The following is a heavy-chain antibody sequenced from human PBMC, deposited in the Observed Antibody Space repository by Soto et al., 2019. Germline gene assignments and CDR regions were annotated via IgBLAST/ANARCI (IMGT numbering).Heavy chain of an antibody. D-gene: IGHD2-2*02. CDR2: MNPNSGNT. V-gene: IGHV1-8*01. CDR1: GYTFTSYD. Sequence: GASVKVSCKASGYTFTSYDINWVRQATGQGLEWMGWMNPNSGNTGYAQKFQGRVTMTRNTSISTAYMELSSLRSEDTAVYYCARGPNSFYCSSTSCYIGWFDPWGQGTLVTVSS. CDR3: ARGPNSFYCSSTSCYIGWFDP. J-gene: IGHJ5*02.